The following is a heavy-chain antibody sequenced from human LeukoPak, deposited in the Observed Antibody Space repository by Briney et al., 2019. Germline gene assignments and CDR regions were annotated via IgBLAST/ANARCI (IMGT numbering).Heavy chain of an antibody. CDR3: ARGPSLPIAAAGPFDY. Sequence: SGPTLLNPTQTLTLTCTFSGFSLRTSGMRVRWIRQPPGKALEWLARIDWDDDKFYSTSLKTRLTISKDTSKNQVVLTMTNMDPVDTATYYCARGPSLPIAAAGPFDYWGQGTLVTVSS. V-gene: IGHV2-70*04. J-gene: IGHJ4*02. CDR2: IDWDDDK. CDR1: GFSLRTSGMR. D-gene: IGHD6-13*01.